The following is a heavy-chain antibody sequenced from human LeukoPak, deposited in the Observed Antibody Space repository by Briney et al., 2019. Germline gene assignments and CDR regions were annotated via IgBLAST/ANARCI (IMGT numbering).Heavy chain of an antibody. CDR3: ARDLAGDLDY. D-gene: IGHD6-19*01. V-gene: IGHV1-46*01. CDR1: GYTFTSNY. Sequence: ASVKVSCKAFGYTFTSNYMHWVRQAPGQGPEWMGVISPSGGSTTYAQKFQGRVTLTRDMSTSTDYLELSSLRAEDMAVYYCARDLAGDLDYWGQGTLVTVSS. CDR2: ISPSGGST. J-gene: IGHJ4*02.